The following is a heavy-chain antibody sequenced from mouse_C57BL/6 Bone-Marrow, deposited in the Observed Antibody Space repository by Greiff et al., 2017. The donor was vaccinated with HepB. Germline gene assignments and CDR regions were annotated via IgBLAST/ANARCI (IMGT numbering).Heavy chain of an antibody. D-gene: IGHD2-5*01. CDR3: ARGAYYSKGYAMDY. CDR2: IYPGDGDT. Sequence: VQLQESGAELVKPGASVKISCKASGYAFSSYWMNWVKQRPGKGLEWIGQIYPGDGDTNYNGKFKGKATLTADKSSSTAYMQLRSLTSEDSAVYFCARGAYYSKGYAMDYWGQGTSVTVSS. CDR1: GYAFSSYW. J-gene: IGHJ4*01. V-gene: IGHV1-80*01.